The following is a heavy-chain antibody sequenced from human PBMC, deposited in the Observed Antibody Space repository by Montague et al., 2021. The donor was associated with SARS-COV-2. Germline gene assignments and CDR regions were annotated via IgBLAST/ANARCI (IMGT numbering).Heavy chain of an antibody. Sequence: TLSLTCSVSSGSISTGHHWSWIRQHPMKGLEWIGYTYYSGSTYYNPSFKGRVTISIDTAKNQFSLELTSMTAADTAVYYCARDHGQWFGELWGHGLDVWGQGTTVIVSS. CDR3: ARDHGQWFGELWGHGLDV. D-gene: IGHD3-10*01. J-gene: IGHJ6*02. CDR2: TYYSGST. V-gene: IGHV4-31*03. CDR1: SGSISTGHH.